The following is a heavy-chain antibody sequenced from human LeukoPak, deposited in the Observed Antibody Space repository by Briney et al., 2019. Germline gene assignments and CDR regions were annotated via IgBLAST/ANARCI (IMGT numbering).Heavy chain of an antibody. J-gene: IGHJ4*02. V-gene: IGHV4-59*01. CDR1: GGSFSGYY. D-gene: IGHD3-3*01. Sequence: SETLSLTCAVYGGSFSGYYWSWIRQPPGKGLEWIGYIYYSGSTNYNPSLKSRVTISVDTSKNQFSLKLSSVTAADTAVYYCARVPIFGVVNQDYWGQGTLVTVSS. CDR2: IYYSGST. CDR3: ARVPIFGVVNQDY.